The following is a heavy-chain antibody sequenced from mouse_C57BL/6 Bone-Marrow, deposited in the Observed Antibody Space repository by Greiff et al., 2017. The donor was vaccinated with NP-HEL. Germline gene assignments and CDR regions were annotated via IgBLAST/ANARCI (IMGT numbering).Heavy chain of an antibody. CDR2: ISDGGSYT. J-gene: IGHJ2*01. D-gene: IGHD2-5*01. V-gene: IGHV5-4*01. CDR1: GFTFSSYA. CDR3: ARDNSNYVGDY. Sequence: EVQVVESGGGLVKPGGSLKLSCAASGFTFSSYAMSWVRQTPEKRLEWVATISDGGSYTYYPDNVKGRFTISRDNAKNNLYLQMSHLKSEDTAMYYCARDNSNYVGDYWGQGTTLTVSS.